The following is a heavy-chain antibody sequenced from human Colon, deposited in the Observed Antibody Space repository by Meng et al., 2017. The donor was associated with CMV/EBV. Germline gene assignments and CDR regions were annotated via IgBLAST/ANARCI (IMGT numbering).Heavy chain of an antibody. D-gene: IGHD2-15*01. J-gene: IGHJ3*02. Sequence: GGSLRLSCVASGFTFSSYSMNWVRQAPGKGLEWVSSISSSSDYIFYADSLKGRFTFSRDNAENSLYLQMNSLRAEDTAVYYCARSYCSSDRCYRTFDMWGQGTMVTVSS. CDR3: ARSYCSSDRCYRTFDM. CDR2: ISSSSDYI. CDR1: GFTFSSYS. V-gene: IGHV3-21*01.